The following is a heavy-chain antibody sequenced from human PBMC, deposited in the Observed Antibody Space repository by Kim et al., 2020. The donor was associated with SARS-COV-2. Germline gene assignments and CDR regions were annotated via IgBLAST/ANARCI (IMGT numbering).Heavy chain of an antibody. V-gene: IGHV3-23*01. Sequence: GGSLRLSCAASGFTFSSYAMSWVRQAPGKGLEWVSAISGSGGSTYYADSVKGRFTISRDNSKNTLYLQMNSLRAEDTAVYYCAKDGVYGDYGGEYYYYGMDVWGQGTTVTVSS. CDR3: AKDGVYGDYGGEYYYYGMDV. CDR2: ISGSGGST. CDR1: GFTFSSYA. J-gene: IGHJ6*02. D-gene: IGHD4-17*01.